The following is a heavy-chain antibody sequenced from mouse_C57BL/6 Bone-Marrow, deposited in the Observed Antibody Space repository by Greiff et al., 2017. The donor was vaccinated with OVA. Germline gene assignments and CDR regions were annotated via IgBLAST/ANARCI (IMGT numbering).Heavy chain of an antibody. V-gene: IGHV5-6*01. Sequence: EVHLVESGGDLVKPGGSLKLSCAASGFTFSSYGMSWVRQTPDKRLEWVATISSGGSYTYYPDSVKGRFTISRDNAKNTLYLQMSSLKSEDTAMYYCALGYYGASFAYWGQGTLVTVSA. J-gene: IGHJ3*01. CDR1: GFTFSSYG. CDR3: ALGYYGASFAY. D-gene: IGHD1-1*01. CDR2: ISSGGSYT.